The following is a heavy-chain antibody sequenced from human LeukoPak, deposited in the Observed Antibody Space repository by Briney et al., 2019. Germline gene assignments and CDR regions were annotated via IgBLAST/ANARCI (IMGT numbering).Heavy chain of an antibody. Sequence: ASVKVSCKASGYTFTSYPIHWVRQAPGQGLEWMGIINPGGGSTNFAQKFQGRVTMTRDTSTSTVYMELSSLRSEDTAVYYCARLGYCSSTSCQWGQGTLVTVSS. CDR3: ARLGYCSSTSCQ. D-gene: IGHD2-2*01. CDR1: GYTFTSYP. V-gene: IGHV1-46*01. J-gene: IGHJ4*02. CDR2: INPGGGST.